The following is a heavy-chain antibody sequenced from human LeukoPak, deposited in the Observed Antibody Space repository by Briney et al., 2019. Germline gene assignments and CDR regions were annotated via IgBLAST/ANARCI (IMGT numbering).Heavy chain of an antibody. CDR3: ARARLGVTGSYFFDY. CDR1: GYTFSAYY. CDR2: INPNSGDT. J-gene: IGHJ4*02. Sequence: ASVKVSCKASGYTFSAYYMHWVRQAPGQGLEWMGWINPNSGDTHYAQKFQGRVTMAADTSISTANMELSSLRSDDTAVYYCARARLGVTGSYFFDYWGQGTLVTVSS. D-gene: IGHD3-10*01. V-gene: IGHV1-2*02.